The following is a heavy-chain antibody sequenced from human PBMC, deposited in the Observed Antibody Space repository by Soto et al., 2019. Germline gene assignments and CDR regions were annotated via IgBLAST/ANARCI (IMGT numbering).Heavy chain of an antibody. Sequence: ASVKVSCKASGYTFTGYYMHWVRQAPGQGLEWMGWINPNSGGTNYAQKFQGWVTMTRDTSISTAYMELSRLRSDDTAVYYCARGGDGYDYRSVAFDILGQGKMVTVS. CDR1: GYTFTGYY. V-gene: IGHV1-2*04. CDR3: ARGGDGYDYRSVAFDI. CDR2: INPNSGGT. J-gene: IGHJ3*02. D-gene: IGHD5-12*01.